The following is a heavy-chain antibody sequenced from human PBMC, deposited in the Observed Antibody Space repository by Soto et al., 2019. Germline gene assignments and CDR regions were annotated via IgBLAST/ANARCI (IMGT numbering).Heavy chain of an antibody. Sequence: GASGKVSCKASGGTFSSYAISWVRQAPGQGLEWMGGIIPIFGTANYAQKFQGRVTITADESTSTAYMELSGLRSEDTAVYYCARSPRNWGFDYWGLGTLVTVSS. J-gene: IGHJ4*02. CDR2: IIPIFGTA. CDR3: ARSPRNWGFDY. V-gene: IGHV1-69*13. CDR1: GGTFSSYA. D-gene: IGHD7-27*01.